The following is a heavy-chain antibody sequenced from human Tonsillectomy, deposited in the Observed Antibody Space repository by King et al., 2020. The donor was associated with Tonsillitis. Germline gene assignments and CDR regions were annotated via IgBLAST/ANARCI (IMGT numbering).Heavy chain of an antibody. CDR3: AREGGWGRYYFYMDV. V-gene: IGHV4-59*01. D-gene: IGHD7-27*01. Sequence: QLQESGPGLVKPSETLSLTCTVSSGSISNYYWSWIRQSPGKGLEWIGYIYYSGSTNYNPSLQSRVTISVDTSKNQFSLNLTSVTAADTAVYYCAREGGWGRYYFYMDVWGKGTTVTVSS. CDR1: SGSISNYY. CDR2: IYYSGST. J-gene: IGHJ6*03.